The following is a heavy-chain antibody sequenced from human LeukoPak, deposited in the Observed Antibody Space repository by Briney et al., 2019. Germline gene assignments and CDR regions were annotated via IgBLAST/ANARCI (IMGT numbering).Heavy chain of an antibody. J-gene: IGHJ4*02. CDR1: GGSISSGGYY. CDR3: ARVGTGTTALDY. D-gene: IGHD1-1*01. V-gene: IGHV4-31*03. CDR2: IYYSGST. Sequence: PSQTLSLTCTVSGGSISSGGYYWSWLRQHPGKGLEWIGYIYYSGSTYYNPSLKSRVTISVDTSKNQFSLKLSSVTAADTAVYYCARVGTGTTALDYWGQGTLVTVSS.